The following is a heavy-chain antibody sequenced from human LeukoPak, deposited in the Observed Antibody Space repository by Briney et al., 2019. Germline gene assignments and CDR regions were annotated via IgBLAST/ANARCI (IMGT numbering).Heavy chain of an antibody. V-gene: IGHV4-34*01. CDR1: GGSFSGYY. CDR3: AKDRRYSSSWPDAFDI. CDR2: INHSGST. J-gene: IGHJ3*02. Sequence: SETLSLTCAVYGGSFSGYYWSWIRQPPGKGLEWIGEINHSGSTNYNPSLKSRVTISVDTSKNQFSLKLSSVTAADTAVYYCAKDRRYSSSWPDAFDIWGQGTMVTVSS. D-gene: IGHD6-13*01.